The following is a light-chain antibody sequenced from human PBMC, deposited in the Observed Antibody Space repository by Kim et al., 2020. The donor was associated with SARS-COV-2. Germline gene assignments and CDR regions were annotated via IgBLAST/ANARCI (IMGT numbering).Light chain of an antibody. Sequence: ASVGDRVTTTCRASQSISSWLAWYQQKPGKAPKLLIYKASSLESGVPSRFSGSGSGTEFTLTISSLQPDDFATYYCQQYNSYPWTFGQGTKVDIK. CDR3: QQYNSYPWT. CDR2: KAS. J-gene: IGKJ1*01. CDR1: QSISSW. V-gene: IGKV1-5*03.